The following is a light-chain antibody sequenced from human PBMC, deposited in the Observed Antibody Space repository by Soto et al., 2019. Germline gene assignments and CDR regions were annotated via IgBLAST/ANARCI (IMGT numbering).Light chain of an antibody. CDR2: EVN. J-gene: IGLJ3*02. CDR3: CSYADTNTRV. CDR1: SSDVGNYNL. V-gene: IGLV2-23*02. Sequence: QSALTQPASVSGSPGQSITISCTGTSSDVGNYNLVSWYQQHPGKAPKLMIYEVNKRPSGVSNRFSGSKSGNTASLTISGLQTEDEADYYCCSYADTNTRVFGGGTKVTVL.